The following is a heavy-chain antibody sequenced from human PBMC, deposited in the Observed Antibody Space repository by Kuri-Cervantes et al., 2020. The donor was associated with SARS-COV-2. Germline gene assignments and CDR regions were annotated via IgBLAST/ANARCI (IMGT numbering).Heavy chain of an antibody. CDR3: ARGVPGYYDFWSGYSTRWFDP. D-gene: IGHD3-3*01. Sequence: SETLSLTCAVYGGSFSGYYWSWIRQPPGKGLEWIGCIYYSGSTNYNPSLKSRATISVDTSKNQFSLKLSSVTAADTAVYYCARGVPGYYDFWSGYSTRWFDPWGQGTLVTVSS. J-gene: IGHJ5*02. CDR1: GGSFSGYY. CDR2: IYYSGST. V-gene: IGHV4-34*01.